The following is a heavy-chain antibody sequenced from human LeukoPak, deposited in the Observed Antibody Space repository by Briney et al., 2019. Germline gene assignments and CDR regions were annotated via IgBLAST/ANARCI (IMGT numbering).Heavy chain of an antibody. CDR1: RLTFSSYT. V-gene: IGHV3-30*01. Sequence: EGAPRVSSAASRLTFSSYTMHWVYEAPGKRLEWEAVMSYDGSDNYFAGSVTGRFTISRDNSRTTVYLQMNSLRAEDTAVYYCARGSRWLQLGPFDYWGQVTLVSVSS. J-gene: IGHJ4*02. CDR2: MSYDGSDN. CDR3: ARGSRWLQLGPFDY. D-gene: IGHD5-24*01.